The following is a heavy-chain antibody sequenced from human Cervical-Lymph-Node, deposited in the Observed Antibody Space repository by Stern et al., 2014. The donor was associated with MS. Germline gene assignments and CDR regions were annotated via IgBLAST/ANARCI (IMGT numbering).Heavy chain of an antibody. CDR2: IIPIFGTA. J-gene: IGHJ6*02. D-gene: IGHD6-19*01. V-gene: IGHV1-69*06. CDR3: ARDGGPVAGAYNYYGMDV. CDR1: GGTFSSYA. Sequence: QVQLLQPGAEVKKPGSSVKVSCKASGGTFSSYAISWVRQAPGQGLEWMGGIIPIFGTANYAQKFQGRVTITADKFTSTAYMELSSLRSEDTAVYYCARDGGPVAGAYNYYGMDVWGQGTTVTVSS.